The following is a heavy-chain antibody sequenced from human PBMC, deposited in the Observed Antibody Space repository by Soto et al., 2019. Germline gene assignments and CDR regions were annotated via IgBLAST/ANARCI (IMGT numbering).Heavy chain of an antibody. Sequence: QVQLVQSGAEVQRPGASVKVSCRASGYAFGDYDISWVRQAPGQGLEWMGWMNPNSANTGYAQKFQGRVFMTRDMSISTAYMELSRLRPEDTAIYYCARMATYGTLNWFDPWGQGALVTVSS. D-gene: IGHD1-1*01. V-gene: IGHV1-8*01. CDR1: GYAFGDYD. J-gene: IGHJ5*02. CDR3: ARMATYGTLNWFDP. CDR2: MNPNSANT.